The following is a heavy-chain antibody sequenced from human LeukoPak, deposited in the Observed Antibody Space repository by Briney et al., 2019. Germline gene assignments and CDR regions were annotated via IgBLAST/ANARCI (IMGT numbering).Heavy chain of an antibody. Sequence: ASVKVSCKASGGTFSSYAISWVRQAPGQGLEWMGGIIPIFGTANYAQKFQGRVTITADESTSTAYMELSSLRSEDTAVYYCARGFGSSGWGPVDVWGQGTTVTVSS. CDR1: GGTFSSYA. V-gene: IGHV1-69*13. CDR3: ARGFGSSGWGPVDV. CDR2: IIPIFGTA. D-gene: IGHD3-10*01. J-gene: IGHJ6*02.